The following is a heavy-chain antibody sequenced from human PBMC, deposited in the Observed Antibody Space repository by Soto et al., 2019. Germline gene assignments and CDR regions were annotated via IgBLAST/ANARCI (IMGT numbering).Heavy chain of an antibody. CDR2: IIPIFGTA. CDR1: GGTFSSYA. V-gene: IGHV1-69*05. Sequence: QVQLVQSGAEVKKPGSSVKVSCKASGGTFSSYAISWVRQAPGQGLEWMGGIIPIFGTANYAQKFQGRVTITPDESTSTXXMXSXXLRSEDTAVYYCAGDPESSSWGLRLPIRSTWGMDVWGQGTTVTVSS. J-gene: IGHJ6*02. CDR3: AGDPESSSWGLRLPIRSTWGMDV. D-gene: IGHD6-13*01.